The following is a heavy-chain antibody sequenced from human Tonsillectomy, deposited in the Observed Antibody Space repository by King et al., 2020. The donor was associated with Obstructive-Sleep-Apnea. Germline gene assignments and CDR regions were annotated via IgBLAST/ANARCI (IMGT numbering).Heavy chain of an antibody. CDR1: GFTFGDYA. V-gene: IGHV3-49*03. D-gene: IGHD6-13*01. J-gene: IGHJ3*02. Sequence: VQLVESGGGLVQPGRSLRLSCTASGFTFGDYAMSWFRQAPGKGLEWVGFIRSKAYGGTTEYAASVKGRFTISRDDSKSIAYLQMNSLKTEDTAVYYCTRFLISSSWYKAFDIWGQGTMVTVSS. CDR2: IRSKAYGGTT. CDR3: TRFLISSSWYKAFDI.